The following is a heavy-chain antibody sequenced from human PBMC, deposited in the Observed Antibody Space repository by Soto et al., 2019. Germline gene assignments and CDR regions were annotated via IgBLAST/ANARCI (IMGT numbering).Heavy chain of an antibody. V-gene: IGHV1-18*01. CDR3: ARDSSGYYYYYYGMEV. CDR2: ISAYNGNT. D-gene: IGHD3-22*01. CDR1: GYTFTSYG. Sequence: ASVKVSCKASGYTFTSYGISWVRQAPGQGLEWMGWISAYNGNTNYAQKLQGRVTMTTDTSTSTAYMELRSLRSDDTAVYYCARDSSGYYYYYYGMEVWGQGTTVTVLL. J-gene: IGHJ6*02.